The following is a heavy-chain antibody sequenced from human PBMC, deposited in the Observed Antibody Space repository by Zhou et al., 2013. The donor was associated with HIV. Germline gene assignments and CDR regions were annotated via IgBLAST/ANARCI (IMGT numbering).Heavy chain of an antibody. CDR2: IYYSGST. V-gene: IGHV4-59*11. CDR1: GGSISSHY. Sequence: QVQLQESGPRLVKPSETLSLTCTVSGGSISSHYWSWIRQPPGKGLEWIGYIYYSGSTYYNPSLKSRVTISVDTSKNQFSLKLSSVTAADTAVYYCASRKYGTMNHWGQGTLVTVSS. CDR3: ASRKYGTMNH. J-gene: IGHJ5*02. D-gene: IGHD3-22*01.